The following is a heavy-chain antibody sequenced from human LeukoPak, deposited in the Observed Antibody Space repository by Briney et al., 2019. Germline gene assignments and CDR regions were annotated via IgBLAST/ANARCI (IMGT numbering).Heavy chain of an antibody. CDR3: AREHYYGSGALGWFDP. J-gene: IGHJ5*02. V-gene: IGHV4-59*01. D-gene: IGHD3-10*01. CDR1: GGSISNYF. CDR2: IYYSGST. Sequence: PSETLSLTCIVSGGSISNYFWSWIRQPPGKGLEWIGYIYYSGSTNYNPSLKSRVTISVDTSKNQFSLKLSSVTAADTAVYYCAREHYYGSGALGWFDPWGQGTLVTVSS.